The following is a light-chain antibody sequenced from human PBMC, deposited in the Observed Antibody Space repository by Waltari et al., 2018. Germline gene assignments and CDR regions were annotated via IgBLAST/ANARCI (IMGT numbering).Light chain of an antibody. Sequence: QSALTQTASVSGSPGQAITISCSGTTSDIGKYNLVSWYQQHPGKAPTLIIYGVNKRPSGVSKRFSGSKSGSTAFLTISGLQSADEADYYCCSYAGSAISMFGGGTKVTVL. CDR2: GVN. J-gene: IGLJ3*02. V-gene: IGLV2-23*02. CDR1: TSDIGKYNL. CDR3: CSYAGSAISM.